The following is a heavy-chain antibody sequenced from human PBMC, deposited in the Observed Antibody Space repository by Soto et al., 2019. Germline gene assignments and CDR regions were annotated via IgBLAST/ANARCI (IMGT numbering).Heavy chain of an antibody. Sequence: GALRRNCVDSGFTFSSNTMSWVRQAPGKGLEWVSAISGSGGSTYYADSVKGRFTISRDNSKNTLYLQMNSLRAEDTAVYYCATSIMITFGGVIANYFDYWGQGSLVTVSS. D-gene: IGHD3-16*02. CDR2: ISGSGGST. CDR3: ATSIMITFGGVIANYFDY. CDR1: GFTFSSNT. V-gene: IGHV3-23*01. J-gene: IGHJ4*02.